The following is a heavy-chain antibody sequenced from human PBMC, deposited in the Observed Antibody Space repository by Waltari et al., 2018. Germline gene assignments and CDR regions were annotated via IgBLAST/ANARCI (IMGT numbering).Heavy chain of an antibody. V-gene: IGHV1-2*02. D-gene: IGHD3-16*01. J-gene: IGHJ5*02. CDR1: GYTFTGYY. Sequence: QVQLVQSGAEVKKPGASVKASCKASGYTFTGYYMHWVGQAPGQGLEWMGWINPNSGGTNYAQKFQGRVTMTRDTSISTAYMELSRLRSDDTAVYYCARVYDYVWGSLNWFDPWGQGTLVTVSS. CDR2: INPNSGGT. CDR3: ARVYDYVWGSLNWFDP.